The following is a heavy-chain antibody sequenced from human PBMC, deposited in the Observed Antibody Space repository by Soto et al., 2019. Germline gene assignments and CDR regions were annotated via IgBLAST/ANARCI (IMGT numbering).Heavy chain of an antibody. CDR1: GFTFSSYA. V-gene: IGHV3-30-3*01. Sequence: GGSLRLSCAASGFTFSSYAMHWVRQAPGKGLEWVAVISYDGSNKYYADSVKGRFTISRDNSKNTLYLQMNSLRAEDTAVYYCARDPARDYYDSSGFDYWGQGTLVTVSS. J-gene: IGHJ4*02. D-gene: IGHD3-22*01. CDR3: ARDPARDYYDSSGFDY. CDR2: ISYDGSNK.